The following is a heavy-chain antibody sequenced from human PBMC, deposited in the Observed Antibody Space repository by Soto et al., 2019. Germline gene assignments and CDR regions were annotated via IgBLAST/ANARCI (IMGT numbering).Heavy chain of an antibody. V-gene: IGHV3-33*01. CDR3: ARGWVGADSWFDP. Sequence: PGGSLRLSCAASGFTFSSYGMHWVRQAPGKGLEWVAVIWYDGSNKYYADSVKGRFTISRDNSKNTLYLQMNSLRAEDTAVYYCARGWVGADSWFDPWGQGTLVTVSS. CDR2: IWYDGSNK. J-gene: IGHJ5*02. CDR1: GFTFSSYG. D-gene: IGHD1-26*01.